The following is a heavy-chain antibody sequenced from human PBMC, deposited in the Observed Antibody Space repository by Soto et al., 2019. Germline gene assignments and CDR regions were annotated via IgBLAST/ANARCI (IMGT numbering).Heavy chain of an antibody. V-gene: IGHV1-69*13. CDR1: GGTFSSYA. CDR2: IIPIFGTA. D-gene: IGHD3-10*01. J-gene: IGHJ4*02. Sequence: VASLKVSCKASGGTFSSYAISWVRQAPGQGLEWMGGIIPIFGTANYAQKFQGRVTITADESTSTAYMELSSLRSEDTAVYYCARDIRGTMAFWGQGTLVTVSS. CDR3: ARDIRGTMAF.